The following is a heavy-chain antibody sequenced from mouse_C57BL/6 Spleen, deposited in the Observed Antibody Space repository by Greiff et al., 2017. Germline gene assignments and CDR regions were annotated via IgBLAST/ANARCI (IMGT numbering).Heavy chain of an antibody. CDR2: INPGSGGT. Sequence: VQLQQSGAELVRPGTSVKVSCKASGYAFTNYLLEWVKQRPGQGLEWIGVINPGSGGTNYNEKFKGKATLTADKSSSTAYMQLSSLTSEDSAVYFCARGYYYGSSPFAYWGQGTLVTVSA. J-gene: IGHJ3*01. CDR1: GYAFTNYL. D-gene: IGHD1-1*01. CDR3: ARGYYYGSSPFAY. V-gene: IGHV1-54*01.